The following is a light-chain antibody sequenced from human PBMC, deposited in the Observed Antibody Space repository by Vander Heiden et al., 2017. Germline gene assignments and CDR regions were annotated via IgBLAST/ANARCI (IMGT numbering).Light chain of an antibody. CDR3: QQYSSTPPT. CDR2: WAS. V-gene: IGKV4-1*01. Sequence: DIVMTQSPDSLAVSLGGTATIHCTPSQSVLNSVNNNNYLAWYQQKPGQPPNLLINWASTRESGVPDRFSGGGSGTDFTLTISSLQAEDVAVYYCQQYSSTPPTFGGGTKVEIK. CDR1: QSVLNSVNNNNY. J-gene: IGKJ4*01.